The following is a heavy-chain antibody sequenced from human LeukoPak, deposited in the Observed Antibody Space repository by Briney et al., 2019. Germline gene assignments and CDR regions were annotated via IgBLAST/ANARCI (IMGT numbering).Heavy chain of an antibody. CDR2: INHSGST. CDR1: GGSFSGYY. Sequence: SETLSLTCAVYGGSFSGYYWSWIRQPPGKGLEWIGEINHSGSTNYNPSLKSRVTISVDTSKNQFSLKLSSVTAADTAVYYCARAPQRRLRPFDYWGQGTLVTVSS. D-gene: IGHD5-12*01. CDR3: ARAPQRRLRPFDY. V-gene: IGHV4-34*01. J-gene: IGHJ4*02.